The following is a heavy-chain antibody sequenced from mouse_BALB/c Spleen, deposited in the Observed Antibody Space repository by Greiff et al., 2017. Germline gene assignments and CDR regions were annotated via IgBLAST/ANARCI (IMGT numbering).Heavy chain of an antibody. CDR3: ARDGSSWAMDY. D-gene: IGHD1-1*01. J-gene: IGHJ4*01. V-gene: IGHV3-2*02. Sequence: EVQLQESGPGLVKPSQSLSLTCTVTGYSITSDYAWNWIRQFPGNKLEWMGYISYSGSTSYNPSLKSRISITRDTSKNQFFLQLNSVTTEDTATYYCARDGSSWAMDYWGQGTSVTVSS. CDR2: ISYSGST. CDR1: GYSITSDYA.